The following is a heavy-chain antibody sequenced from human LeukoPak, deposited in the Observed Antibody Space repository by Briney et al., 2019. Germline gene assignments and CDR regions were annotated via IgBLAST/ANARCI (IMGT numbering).Heavy chain of an antibody. D-gene: IGHD3-10*01. CDR3: AREDYYYGSGSYCPY. CDR2: INPNSGGT. V-gene: IGHV1-2*02. CDR1: GYTFTGYY. Sequence: ASVTVSCKASGYTFTGYYMHWVRQAPGQGLEWMGWINPNSGGTNYAQKFQGRVTMTRDTSISTAYMELSRLRSDDTAVYYCAREDYYYGSGSYCPYWGQGTLVTVSS. J-gene: IGHJ4*02.